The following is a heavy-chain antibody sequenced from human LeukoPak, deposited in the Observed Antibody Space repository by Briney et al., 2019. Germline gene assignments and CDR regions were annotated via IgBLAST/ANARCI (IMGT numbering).Heavy chain of an antibody. CDR2: IYHSGSP. CDR3: ARVNINNWHSCDY. Sequence: SQTLSLTCAVSGGSISSNNWWGWVRQPPGKGLEWIGEIYHSGSPNYNPSLKSRVAISVDKSRNHFSLNLSSVTAADTAVYYCARVNINNWHSCDYWGQGTLVTVSS. CDR1: GGSISSNNW. V-gene: IGHV4-4*02. D-gene: IGHD1-1*01. J-gene: IGHJ4*02.